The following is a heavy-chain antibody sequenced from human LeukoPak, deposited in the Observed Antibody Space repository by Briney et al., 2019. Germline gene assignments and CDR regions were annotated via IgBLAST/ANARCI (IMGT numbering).Heavy chain of an antibody. Sequence: ASVKVSCKASGGTFSSYAISWVRQAPGQGLEWMGGIIPIFGTANYAQKFQGRVTITADESTSTAYMELSSLRSEDTAVYYCARDWGIVVVSAAADDCWGQGTLVTVPS. CDR1: GGTFSSYA. D-gene: IGHD2-2*01. CDR3: ARDWGIVVVSAAADDC. V-gene: IGHV1-69*13. J-gene: IGHJ4*02. CDR2: IIPIFGTA.